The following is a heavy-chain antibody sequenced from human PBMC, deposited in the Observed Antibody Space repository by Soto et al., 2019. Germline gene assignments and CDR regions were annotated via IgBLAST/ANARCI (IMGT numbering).Heavy chain of an antibody. Sequence: GGSLRLSCAASGFTFSSYSMNWVRQAPGKGLEWVSSISSSSSYIYYADSVKGRFTISRDNAKNSLYLQMNSLRAEDTAVYYCARYAPYDGLHLGELSTNNPSYFDYWGQGTLVTVSS. CDR1: GFTFSSYS. D-gene: IGHD3-16*02. V-gene: IGHV3-21*01. CDR3: ARYAPYDGLHLGELSTNNPSYFDY. CDR2: ISSSSSYI. J-gene: IGHJ4*02.